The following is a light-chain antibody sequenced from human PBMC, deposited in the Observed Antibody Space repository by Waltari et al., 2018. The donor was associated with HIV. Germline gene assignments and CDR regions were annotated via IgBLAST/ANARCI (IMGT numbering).Light chain of an antibody. CDR3: SSYTSSSTLV. CDR2: EVS. CDR1: TSDVGGYFF. Sequence: QSALTQPVSVSGSPGQSITIPCSGTTSDVGGYFFVSWYQQHPGKTPKLIIYEVSNRPLGVPDRFSGSRSGTTASLSITGLQTEDEADYYCSSYTSSSTLVFGGGTKVTVL. J-gene: IGLJ3*02. V-gene: IGLV2-14*03.